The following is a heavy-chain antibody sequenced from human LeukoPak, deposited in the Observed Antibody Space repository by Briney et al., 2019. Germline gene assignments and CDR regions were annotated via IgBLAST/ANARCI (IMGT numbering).Heavy chain of an antibody. Sequence: SETLSLTCTVSGGSMSPYHWGWIRQPPGKGLEWTGYIYYSGSTNYNPSLKSRITMSVDTSKNQFFLKLSSVTAADTAVYYCARQSYYYYGMDVWGQGTTVTVSS. J-gene: IGHJ6*02. CDR3: ARQSYYYYGMDV. V-gene: IGHV4-59*08. CDR2: IYYSGST. CDR1: GGSMSPYH.